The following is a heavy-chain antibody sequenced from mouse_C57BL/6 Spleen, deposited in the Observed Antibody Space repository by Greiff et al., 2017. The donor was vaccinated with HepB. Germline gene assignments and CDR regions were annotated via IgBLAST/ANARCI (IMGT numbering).Heavy chain of an antibody. J-gene: IGHJ3*01. CDR2: INPNNGGT. Sequence: EVQLQQSGPELVKPGASVKISCKASGYTFTDYYMNWVKQSHGKSLEWFGDINPNNGGTSYNQKFKGKATLTVDKYSSTAYMELRSLTSETSAVYYCARSYEGYYLAWFAYWGQGTLVTVSA. V-gene: IGHV1-26*01. CDR3: ARSYEGYYLAWFAY. D-gene: IGHD2-3*01. CDR1: GYTFTDYY.